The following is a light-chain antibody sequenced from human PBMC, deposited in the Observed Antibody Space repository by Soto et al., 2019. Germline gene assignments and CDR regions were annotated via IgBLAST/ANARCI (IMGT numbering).Light chain of an antibody. CDR3: QNLNSPAIT. J-gene: IGKJ5*01. CDR2: AAS. CDR1: QGIDNF. Sequence: IQLTQSPSSLSASVGDRVTITCRASQGIDNFLVWYQQKPGTAPKLLIYAASRLQRGVPSRFSGSGSGTDFTLTISSLQPEDFATYYCQNLNSPAITFGPGTRLEIK. V-gene: IGKV1-9*01.